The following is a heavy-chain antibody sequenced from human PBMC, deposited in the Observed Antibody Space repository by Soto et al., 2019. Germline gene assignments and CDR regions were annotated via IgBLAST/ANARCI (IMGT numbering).Heavy chain of an antibody. Sequence: LSLTCTVSGGSISDFYWSWIRQPPGKGLEWLGYIYYSGSTNYNPSLKSRVTISVDTSKNQFSLNLRSMSPADTAVYYCARVGGLAARTFDYWGPGTLVTVSS. J-gene: IGHJ4*02. CDR3: ARVGGLAARTFDY. V-gene: IGHV4-59*01. D-gene: IGHD6-6*01. CDR2: IYYSGST. CDR1: GGSISDFY.